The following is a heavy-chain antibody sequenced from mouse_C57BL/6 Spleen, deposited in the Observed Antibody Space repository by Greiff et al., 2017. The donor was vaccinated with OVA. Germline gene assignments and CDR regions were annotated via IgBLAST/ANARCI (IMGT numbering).Heavy chain of an antibody. V-gene: IGHV1-5*01. CDR1: GYTFTSYW. CDR3: TGTTVAPCAY. Sequence: EVQLQQSGTVLARPGASVKMSCKTSGYTFTSYWMHWVNQRPGQGLEWIGAIYPGNSDTSYNQKFKGQAQLTAVTYASAAYIERSSLTKEDSAVYYCTGTTVAPCAYWGQGTLVTVSA. D-gene: IGHD1-1*01. J-gene: IGHJ3*01. CDR2: IYPGNSDT.